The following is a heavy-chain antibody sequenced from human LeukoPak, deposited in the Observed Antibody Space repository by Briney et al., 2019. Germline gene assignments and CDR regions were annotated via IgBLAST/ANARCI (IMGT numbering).Heavy chain of an antibody. D-gene: IGHD1-1*01. Sequence: PGGALRLSCAAPGFTFSTFWMSWVRQTPGKGLRWVANIDQDGSEKYYVDAVQDRFTISRDNARSSLYLQMNSLRAEDTAVYYCARGVDWSFDEWGQGTLVTVSS. CDR3: ARGVDWSFDE. J-gene: IGHJ4*02. CDR1: GFTFSTFW. V-gene: IGHV3-7*05. CDR2: IDQDGSEK.